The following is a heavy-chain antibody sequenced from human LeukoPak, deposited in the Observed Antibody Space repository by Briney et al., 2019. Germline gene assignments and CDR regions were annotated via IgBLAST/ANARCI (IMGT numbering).Heavy chain of an antibody. V-gene: IGHV3-7*01. CDR2: IKQDGSEK. D-gene: IGHD4-17*01. CDR3: ARDTAVTTWDY. J-gene: IGHJ4*02. Sequence: GGSLRLSCAASGFTFSSYWMSWVRQAPGKGLEWVANIKQDGSEKYYVDSVKGRFTISRDNAKNSLYLQMNSLGAEDMAVYYCARDTAVTTWDYWGQGTLVTVSS. CDR1: GFTFSSYW.